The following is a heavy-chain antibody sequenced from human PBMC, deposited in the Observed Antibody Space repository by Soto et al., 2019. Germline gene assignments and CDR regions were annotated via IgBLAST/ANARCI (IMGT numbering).Heavy chain of an antibody. CDR1: GFTFSSYG. Sequence: GGSLRLSCAASGFTFSSYGMHWVRQAPGKGLEWVAVIWYDGSNKYYADSVKGRFTISRDNSKNTLYLQMNSLRAEDTAVYYCARDQRPIQLRFLERFHKKKYYYYYGMDVWGQGTTVTVSS. CDR3: ARDQRPIQLRFLERFHKKKYYYYYGMDV. CDR2: IWYDGSNK. V-gene: IGHV3-33*01. D-gene: IGHD3-3*01. J-gene: IGHJ6*02.